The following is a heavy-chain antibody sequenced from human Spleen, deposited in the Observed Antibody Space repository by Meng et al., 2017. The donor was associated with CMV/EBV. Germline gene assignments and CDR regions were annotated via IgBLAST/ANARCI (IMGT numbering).Heavy chain of an antibody. J-gene: IGHJ4*02. CDR3: ARTIVAPNTWDYFDY. CDR1: GFAISSHY. D-gene: IGHD2-2*01. V-gene: IGHV3-53*01. Sequence: GGPLRLSCTASGFAISSHYMSWVRQAPGKGLEWVSIIYNTGSAYYPDSLMGRFTVSRDSSKNTLYLQMNILTADDTAVYYCARTIVAPNTWDYFDYWGRGILVTVSS. CDR2: IYNTGSA.